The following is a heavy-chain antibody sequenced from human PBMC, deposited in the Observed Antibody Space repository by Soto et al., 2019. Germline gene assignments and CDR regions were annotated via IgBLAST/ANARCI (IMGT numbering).Heavy chain of an antibody. Sequence: EVELVESGGGLAQTGRSLRLSCAGSGFKFDDNDMYWVRQAPGKGLEWVAGISWNSGTIGYADSVKGRFTISRDNAKNSLFLEMSPLRREDTAIYYCVKSSWSRRGDLDLWGRGTLVTVSS. CDR2: ISWNSGTI. J-gene: IGHJ2*01. CDR3: VKSSWSRRGDLDL. V-gene: IGHV3-9*01. CDR1: GFKFDDND. D-gene: IGHD2-8*01.